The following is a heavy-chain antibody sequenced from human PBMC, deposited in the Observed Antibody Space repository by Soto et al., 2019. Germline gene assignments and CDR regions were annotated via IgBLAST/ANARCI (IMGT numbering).Heavy chain of an antibody. J-gene: IGHJ3*01. CDR1: GSSLSLSGLG. V-gene: IGHV2-5*01. CDR3: ARGLATLPVFAFDV. Sequence: SGPTLVNPTETVTLTCTLSGSSLSLSGLGLGWIRQTPGKALECLALIYWNDVKHYNPSLESRLTIFKDTSKNLAVLTMTDMDPVDTATYYCARGLATLPVFAFDVWGQGTVVTVSS. CDR2: IYWNDVK.